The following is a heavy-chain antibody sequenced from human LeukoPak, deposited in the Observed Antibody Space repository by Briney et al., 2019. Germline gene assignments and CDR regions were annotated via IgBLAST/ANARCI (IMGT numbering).Heavy chain of an antibody. Sequence: SETLSLTCTVSGGSISSGGYYWSWIRQPPGKGLEWIGYIYHSGSTYYNPSLKSRVTISVDRSKNQFSLKLSSVTAADTAVYYCARSPVAHYYYYYMDVWGKGTTVTVSS. D-gene: IGHD6-19*01. J-gene: IGHJ6*03. CDR1: GGSISSGGYY. V-gene: IGHV4-30-2*01. CDR3: ARSPVAHYYYYYMDV. CDR2: IYHSGST.